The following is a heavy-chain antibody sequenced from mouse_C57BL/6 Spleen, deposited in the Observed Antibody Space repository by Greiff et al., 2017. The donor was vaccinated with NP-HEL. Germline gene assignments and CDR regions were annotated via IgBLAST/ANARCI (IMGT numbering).Heavy chain of an antibody. D-gene: IGHD2-4*01. CDR3: ARGYDYDGFAY. Sequence: VQLQQSGPELVKPGASVTISCKASGYAFSSSWMNWVKQRPGKGLEWIGRLYPGDGHTNYTGKFKGKATLTADKSSSTAYMQLSSLTSEDAAVYFCARGYDYDGFAYWGQGTLVTVSA. J-gene: IGHJ3*01. CDR2: LYPGDGHT. CDR1: GYAFSSSW. V-gene: IGHV1-82*01.